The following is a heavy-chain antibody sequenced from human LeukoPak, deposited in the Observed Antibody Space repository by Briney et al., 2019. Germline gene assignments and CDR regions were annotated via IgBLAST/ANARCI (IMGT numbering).Heavy chain of an antibody. CDR1: GFTVSSNY. D-gene: IGHD4-17*01. J-gene: IGHJ6*03. V-gene: IGHV3-53*01. CDR2: IYSGGST. Sequence: GGSLRLSCAASGFTVSSNYMSWVRQAPGKGLEWVSIIYSGGSTFYADSVKGRFTISRDNSKNTLYLQMNSLKTEDTAVYYCTTGVKTTVTTTYYYYYYMDVWGKGTTVTISS. CDR3: TTGVKTTVTTTYYYYYYMDV.